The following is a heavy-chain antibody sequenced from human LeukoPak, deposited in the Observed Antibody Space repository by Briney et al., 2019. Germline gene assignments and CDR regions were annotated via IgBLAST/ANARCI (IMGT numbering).Heavy chain of an antibody. CDR2: IIPILGIA. J-gene: IGHJ4*02. Sequence: ASVKDSCKASGGTFRSYAISWVRQAPGQGLEWMGRIIPILGIANYAQKFQGRVTITADKSTSTAYMELSSLRSEDTAVYYCVYSCSGGSCLLYYFDYWGQGTLVTVSS. D-gene: IGHD2-15*01. V-gene: IGHV1-69*04. CDR1: GGTFRSYA. CDR3: VYSCSGGSCLLYYFDY.